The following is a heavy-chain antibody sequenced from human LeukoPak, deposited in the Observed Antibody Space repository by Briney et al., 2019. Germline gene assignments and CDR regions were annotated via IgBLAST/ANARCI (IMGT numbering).Heavy chain of an antibody. V-gene: IGHV3-23*01. CDR2: ISSSGGST. CDR3: AKVSAVAGADY. J-gene: IGHJ4*02. Sequence: GGSLRLSCAASGFTFSSYAMNWVRQAPGKGLEWVSGISSSGGSTYYADSVKGRFTISRDNSKNTLYLQMKSLRAEDTAVYYCAKVSAVAGADYWGQGTLVTVS. CDR1: GFTFSSYA. D-gene: IGHD6-19*01.